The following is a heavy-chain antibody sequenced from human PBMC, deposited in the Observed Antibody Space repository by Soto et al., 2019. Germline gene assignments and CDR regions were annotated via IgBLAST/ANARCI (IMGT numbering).Heavy chain of an antibody. V-gene: IGHV1-69*02. CDR3: ARGRYSSGWTTGRYYYYYMDV. CDR2: IIPILGIA. D-gene: IGHD6-19*01. J-gene: IGHJ6*03. Sequence: QVQLVQSGAEVKKPGSSVKVSCKASGGTFSSYTISWVRQAPGRGLEWMGRIIPILGIANYAQKFQGRVTITADKSTSTAYMELSSLRSEDTAVYYCARGRYSSGWTTGRYYYYYMDVWGKGTTVTVSS. CDR1: GGTFSSYT.